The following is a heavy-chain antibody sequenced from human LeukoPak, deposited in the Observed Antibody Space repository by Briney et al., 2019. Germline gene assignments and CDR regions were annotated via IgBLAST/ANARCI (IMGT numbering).Heavy chain of an antibody. D-gene: IGHD3-10*01. Sequence: GGSLRLSCVASGFTFDDYAMHWVRQAPGKGLEWVSLISGDGGSTYYADSVKGRFTISRDNSKNSLYLQMNSLRTKDTALYYCAKDPGSGSYLSGMDVWGQGTTVTVSS. CDR2: ISGDGGST. V-gene: IGHV3-43*02. CDR3: AKDPGSGSYLSGMDV. J-gene: IGHJ6*02. CDR1: GFTFDDYA.